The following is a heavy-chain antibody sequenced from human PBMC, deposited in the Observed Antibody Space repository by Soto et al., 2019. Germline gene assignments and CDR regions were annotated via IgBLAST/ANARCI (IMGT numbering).Heavy chain of an antibody. D-gene: IGHD3-16*02. CDR3: AKARYRDYVWGSYRTQSPNYFDY. CDR1: GFTFSSYA. CDR2: ISGSGGST. J-gene: IGHJ4*02. Sequence: WGSLRLSCAASGFTFSSYAMSWVRQAPGKGLEWVSAISGSGGSTYYADSVKGRFTISRDNSKNTLYLQMNSLRAEDTAVYYCAKARYRDYVWGSYRTQSPNYFDYWGQGTLVTVSS. V-gene: IGHV3-23*01.